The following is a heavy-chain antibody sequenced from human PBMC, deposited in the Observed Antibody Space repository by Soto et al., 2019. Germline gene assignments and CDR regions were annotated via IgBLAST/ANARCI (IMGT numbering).Heavy chain of an antibody. J-gene: IGHJ4*02. CDR3: LRITMVRGVISEGA. V-gene: IGHV1-69*01. Sequence: QVQLVQSGAEVKKPGSSVKVSCKASGGTFSSYAISWVRQAPGQGLEWMGGIIPIFGTANYAQKFQGRVTITEDESRSTAYMELSSLRSEETAVYYCLRITMVRGVISEGAWGQGTLVTVSS. CDR2: IIPIFGTA. CDR1: GGTFSSYA. D-gene: IGHD3-10*01.